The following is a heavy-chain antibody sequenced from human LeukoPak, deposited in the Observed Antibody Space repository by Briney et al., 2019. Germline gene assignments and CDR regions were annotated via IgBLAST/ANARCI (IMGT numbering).Heavy chain of an antibody. Sequence: GGSLRLSCAVSGFTFSSYGMHWVRQAPGKGLEWVAVIWYDGSNKYYADSVKGRFTISRDNSKNTLYLQMNSLRAEDTAVYYCARARQYSSSLSYGMDVWGQGTTVTVSS. J-gene: IGHJ6*02. V-gene: IGHV3-33*01. D-gene: IGHD6-13*01. CDR1: GFTFSSYG. CDR3: ARARQYSSSLSYGMDV. CDR2: IWYDGSNK.